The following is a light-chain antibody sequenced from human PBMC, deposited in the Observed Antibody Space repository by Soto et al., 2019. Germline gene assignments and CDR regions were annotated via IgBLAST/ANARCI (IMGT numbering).Light chain of an antibody. J-gene: IGKJ2*01. CDR3: QQYYSTPRT. Sequence: DIVMTQSPDSLAVSLGERATINCKSSQSVLYSSNNKNYLAWYQQRPGQPPKLLISWASTREFGVPDRFSGSVSGTDFTLTISSLQAEDVAVYYCQQYYSTPRTFGQGTKLEIK. CDR2: WAS. V-gene: IGKV4-1*01. CDR1: QSVLYSSNNKNY.